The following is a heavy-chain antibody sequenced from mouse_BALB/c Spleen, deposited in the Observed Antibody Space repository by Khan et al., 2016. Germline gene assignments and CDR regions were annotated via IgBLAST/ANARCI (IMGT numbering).Heavy chain of an antibody. D-gene: IGHD2-14*01. Sequence: QVQLKQSGAELARPGASVKLSCKASGYTFTSYWMQWVKQRPGQGLEWIGAIYPGDGDTRYTQKFKGKATLTADKSSSTAYMQLSSLASEDSAVYYCASEEVRGYYAMDYWGQGTSVTVSS. V-gene: IGHV1-87*01. CDR1: GYTFTSYW. CDR2: IYPGDGDT. CDR3: ASEEVRGYYAMDY. J-gene: IGHJ4*01.